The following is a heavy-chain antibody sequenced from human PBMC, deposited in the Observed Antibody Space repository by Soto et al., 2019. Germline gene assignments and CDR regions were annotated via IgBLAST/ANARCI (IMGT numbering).Heavy chain of an antibody. CDR3: AKDRKRFLEWLSPNYYYGMDF. J-gene: IGHJ6*02. V-gene: IGHV3-23*01. CDR1: GVTIIDHG. D-gene: IGHD3-3*01. CDR2: ISGSGGST. Sequence: GGFIRLCTAAAGVTIIDHGSSRVRQATGKGLEWVSAISGSGGSTYYADSVKGRFTISRDNSKDTLYLQMNSLRAEDTAVYYCAKDRKRFLEWLSPNYYYGMDFWGQGTTVTVFS.